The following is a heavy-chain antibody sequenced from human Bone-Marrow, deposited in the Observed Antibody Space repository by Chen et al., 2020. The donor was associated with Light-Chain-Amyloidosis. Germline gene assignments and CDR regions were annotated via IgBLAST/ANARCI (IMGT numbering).Heavy chain of an antibody. V-gene: IGHV1-2*02. CDR1: GYTFSDNY. Sequence: QVQLVQSGAEVKKPGASVKVSCQASGYTFSDNYMHWVGQAPGQGLEWMGWINPKSGGTNYEQKFQGRVTMTRETSITTAYMELSRLRSDDTAVYYCARDPPGGRSPLDYWSQGTLVTVSS. CDR2: INPKSGGT. D-gene: IGHD1-26*01. CDR3: ARDPPGGRSPLDY. J-gene: IGHJ4*02.